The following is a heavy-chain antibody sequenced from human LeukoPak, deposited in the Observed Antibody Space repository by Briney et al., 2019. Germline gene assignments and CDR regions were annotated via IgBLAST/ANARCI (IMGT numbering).Heavy chain of an antibody. CDR3: ARDQAGCFDY. CDR2: IWYDGSNK. J-gene: IGHJ4*02. V-gene: IGHV3-33*01. Sequence: PGRSLRLSCAASGFTFSSYGMHWVRQAPGKGLEWVAFIWYDGSNKYYVDSVKGRFTISRDNSKNTLHLQMNSLRAEDTAVYYCARDQAGCFDYWGQGTLVTVSS. CDR1: GFTFSSYG.